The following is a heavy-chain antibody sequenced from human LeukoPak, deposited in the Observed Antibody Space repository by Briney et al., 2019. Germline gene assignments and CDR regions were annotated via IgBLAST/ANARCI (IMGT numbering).Heavy chain of an antibody. CDR1: GGSISSGGYY. CDR2: IYYSGST. CDR3: ARAVGDSGHGRYFDY. D-gene: IGHD5-12*01. V-gene: IGHV4-31*01. J-gene: IGHJ4*02. Sequence: SQTLSLTCTVSGGSISSGGYYWSWIRQHRGKGLEWIAYIYYSGSTYYNPSLKSPVTISVDTSKNQFSLKLSSVTAADTAVYYCARAVGDSGHGRYFDYWGQGTLVTVSS.